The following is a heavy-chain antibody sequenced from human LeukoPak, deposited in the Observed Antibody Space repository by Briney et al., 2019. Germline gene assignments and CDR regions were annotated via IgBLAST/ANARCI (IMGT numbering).Heavy chain of an antibody. V-gene: IGHV4-59*01. J-gene: IGHJ4*02. CDR1: GGSISSYY. CDR3: ARVRAAAAPYYFDY. D-gene: IGHD6-13*01. CDR2: IYYSGST. Sequence: SETLSLTCTVSGGSISSYYWSWIRQPPGKGLEWIGYIYYSGSTNYNPSLKSRVTISVDTSKNQFSLKLSSVTAADTAVYYCARVRAAAAPYYFDYWGREPWSPSPQ.